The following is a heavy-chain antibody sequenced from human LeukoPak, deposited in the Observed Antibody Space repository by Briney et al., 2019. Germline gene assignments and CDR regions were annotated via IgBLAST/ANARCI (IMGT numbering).Heavy chain of an antibody. CDR1: GGSISSGSYY. J-gene: IGHJ5*02. CDR3: ARDFFGESWFDP. Sequence: HPSETLSLTCTVSGGSISSGSYYWSWIRQPPGKGLEWIGYIYYSGSTNYNPSLKSRVTISVDTSKNQFSLKLSSVTAADTAVYYCARDFFGESWFDPWGQGTLVTVSS. CDR2: IYYSGST. D-gene: IGHD3-10*01. V-gene: IGHV4-61*01.